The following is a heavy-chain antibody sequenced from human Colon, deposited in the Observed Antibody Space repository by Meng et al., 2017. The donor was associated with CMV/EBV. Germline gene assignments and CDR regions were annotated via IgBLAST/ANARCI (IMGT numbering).Heavy chain of an antibody. CDR1: GYTFTGYF. D-gene: IGHD1-26*01. CDR2: INPITGGT. CDR3: ASLSGGDFDY. V-gene: IGHV1-2*02. J-gene: IGHJ4*02. Sequence: VLGVAGGAEGKKSGASVKVSCKASGYTFTGYFMYWVRQAPGQGLEWLGVINPITGGTNYAQKFQGRVTMTRDTSMNTAYMELSRLRSDDTAVYYCASLSGGDFDYWGQGTLVTVSS.